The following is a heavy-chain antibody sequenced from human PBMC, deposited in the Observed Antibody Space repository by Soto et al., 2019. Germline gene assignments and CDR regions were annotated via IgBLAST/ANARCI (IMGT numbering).Heavy chain of an antibody. J-gene: IGHJ6*02. Sequence: ASVKLSCKASGDTFTSYGISCVRQAPGQGLEWMGWISAYNGNTNYAQKLQGRVTMTTDTSTSTAYMELRSLRSDDTAVYYCAREVTGTVWYYYGMDVWGQGTTVTVS. CDR2: ISAYNGNT. V-gene: IGHV1-18*01. D-gene: IGHD1-20*01. CDR1: GDTFTSYG. CDR3: AREVTGTVWYYYGMDV.